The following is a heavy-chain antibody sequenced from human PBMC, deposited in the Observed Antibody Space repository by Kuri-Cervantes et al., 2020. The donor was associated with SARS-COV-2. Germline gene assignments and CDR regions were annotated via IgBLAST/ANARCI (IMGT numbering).Heavy chain of an antibody. J-gene: IGHJ6*03. D-gene: IGHD3-10*01. CDR1: GFTFSSYW. Sequence: GESLKISCAASGFTFSSYWMHWVRQAPGKGLVWVSRINSDGSSTSYADSVKGRFTISRDNSKNTLYLQMNSLRAEDTAVYYCAKDPRGRGYYYYMDVWGKGTTVTVSS. CDR3: AKDPRGRGYYYYMDV. CDR2: INSDGSST. V-gene: IGHV3-74*01.